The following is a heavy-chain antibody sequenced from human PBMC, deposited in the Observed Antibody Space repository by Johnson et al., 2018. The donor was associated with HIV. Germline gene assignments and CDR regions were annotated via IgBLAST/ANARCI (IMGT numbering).Heavy chain of an antibody. D-gene: IGHD3-3*01. J-gene: IGHJ3*02. Sequence: VQLVESGGGLVKPGGSLRLSCAASGFSFTNAWMSWVRQAPGKGLEWVGHIKRNSDGGTTDYAAPVKGRFTISRDDSKNMLYLQMKSLKTEDTAVYYCSTVGYDFWSGFLGHDAFDMWGQGTMVTVSS. CDR2: IKRNSDGGTT. CDR3: STVGYDFWSGFLGHDAFDM. CDR1: GFSFTNAW. V-gene: IGHV3-15*01.